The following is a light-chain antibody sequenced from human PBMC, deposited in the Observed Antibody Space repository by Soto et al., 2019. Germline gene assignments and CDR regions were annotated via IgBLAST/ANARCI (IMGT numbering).Light chain of an antibody. Sequence: EVELTQSPATLSLSPGERATLSCRASQSVSNNSLAWYQQKPGQSPKLLIFGSSVRTTGIPDRFSGSGSGTDFTLTISSLEPEDFAVYYCQQYGSSPPYTFGQGTKLEIK. CDR2: GSS. CDR1: QSVSNNS. J-gene: IGKJ2*01. CDR3: QQYGSSPPYT. V-gene: IGKV3-20*01.